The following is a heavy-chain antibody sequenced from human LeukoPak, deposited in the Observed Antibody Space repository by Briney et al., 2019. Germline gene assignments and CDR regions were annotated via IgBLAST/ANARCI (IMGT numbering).Heavy chain of an antibody. J-gene: IGHJ5*02. V-gene: IGHV1-69*05. CDR1: GGTFSSYA. CDR3: ARDYSSSRRRGSWFDP. CDR2: IIPIFGTA. Sequence: ASVKVSCKASGGTFSSYAISWVRQAPGQGLEWMGGIIPIFGTANYAQKFQGRVTITTDESTSTAYMELSSLRSEDTAVYYCARDYSSSRRRGSWFDPWGQGTLVTVSS. D-gene: IGHD6-6*01.